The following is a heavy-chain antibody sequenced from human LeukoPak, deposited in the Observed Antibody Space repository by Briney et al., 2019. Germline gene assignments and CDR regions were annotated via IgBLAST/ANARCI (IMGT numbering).Heavy chain of an antibody. CDR1: GFTFSSNW. Sequence: GGSLRLSCAASGFTFSSNWMHWVRQAPGKGLVWVSRINEDGSTTNYADSVKGRSTIFRDNAKNTLYLQMNSLRAEDTAVYYCVRDLGGRSGHWGQGTLVTVST. CDR3: VRDLGGRSGH. J-gene: IGHJ4*02. CDR2: INEDGSTT. D-gene: IGHD1-26*01. V-gene: IGHV3-74*01.